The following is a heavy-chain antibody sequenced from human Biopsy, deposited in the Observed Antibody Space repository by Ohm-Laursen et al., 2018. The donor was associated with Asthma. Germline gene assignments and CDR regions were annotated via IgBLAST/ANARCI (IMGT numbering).Heavy chain of an antibody. CDR1: GGSMTPTSHY. D-gene: IGHD3-3*01. CDR2: ISYGGKT. CDR3: ARRITIFGVVQKDHGMDA. Sequence: SDTLSLTCPVSGGSMTPTSHYWDWIRQAPGKGLEWIGYISYGGKTSYNPSLKNRVTISRDTSKNQFSLRLTSVTVADTAVYFCARRITIFGVVQKDHGMDAWGQGTTVIVSS. J-gene: IGHJ6*02. V-gene: IGHV4-39*01.